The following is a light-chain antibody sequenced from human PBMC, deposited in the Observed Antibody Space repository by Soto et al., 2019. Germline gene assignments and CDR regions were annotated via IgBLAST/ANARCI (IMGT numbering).Light chain of an antibody. CDR3: AAWDESLNVLV. CDR2: SNN. V-gene: IGLV1-44*01. Sequence: QPVLTQPPSVSGTPGQRVNMSCSGSSSNIGSKSVSWYQHLPQTAPKLLIYSNNQRPSGVPGRFSGSKSGTSASLAISGLQSDDETQYYCAAWDESLNVLVFGGGTQLTVL. CDR1: SSNIGSKS. J-gene: IGLJ2*01.